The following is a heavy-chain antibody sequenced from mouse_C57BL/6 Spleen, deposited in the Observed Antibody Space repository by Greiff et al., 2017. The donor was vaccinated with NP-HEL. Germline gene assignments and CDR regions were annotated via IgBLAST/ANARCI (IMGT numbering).Heavy chain of an antibody. CDR2: ISGGGGNT. V-gene: IGHV5-9*01. Sequence: EVQGVESGGGLVKPGGSLKLSCAASGFTFSSYTMSWVRQTPEKRLEWVATISGGGGNTYYPDSVKGRFTISRDNAKNTLYLQMSSLRSEDTALYYCAGGWLRRNYFDYWGQGTTLTVSS. CDR3: AGGWLRRNYFDY. J-gene: IGHJ2*01. D-gene: IGHD2-2*01. CDR1: GFTFSSYT.